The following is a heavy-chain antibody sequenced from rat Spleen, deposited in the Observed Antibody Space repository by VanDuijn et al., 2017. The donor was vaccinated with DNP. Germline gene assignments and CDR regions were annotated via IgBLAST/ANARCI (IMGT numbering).Heavy chain of an antibody. V-gene: IGHV5-7*01. CDR3: ARRHTTGIDY. J-gene: IGHJ2*01. CDR1: GFTFSDYN. Sequence: EVQLVESGGGLVQPGWSLKLSCAASGFTFSDYNMAWVRQAPKKGLEWVATISYDGSSTYYRDSVKGRFTISRDNAKSTLYLQMDSLRSEDTATYYCARRHTTGIDYWGQGVMVTVSS. CDR2: ISYDGSST. D-gene: IGHD1-7*01.